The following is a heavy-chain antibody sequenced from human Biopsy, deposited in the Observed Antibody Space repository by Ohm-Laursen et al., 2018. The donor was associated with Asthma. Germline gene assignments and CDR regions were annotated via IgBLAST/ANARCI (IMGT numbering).Heavy chain of an antibody. D-gene: IGHD3-22*01. J-gene: IGHJ3*02. Sequence: SSLRLSCAASGFVFSQCGMHWVRQGPGKGLEWVALVSPDGHNKYYETSVKGRFTSSRDNSRKRLYLQINRLTVEDSAVYFCARQSGQDYGDSSGFDIWGQGTKAVVSS. V-gene: IGHV3-30*03. CDR3: ARQSGQDYGDSSGFDI. CDR2: VSPDGHNK. CDR1: GFVFSQCG.